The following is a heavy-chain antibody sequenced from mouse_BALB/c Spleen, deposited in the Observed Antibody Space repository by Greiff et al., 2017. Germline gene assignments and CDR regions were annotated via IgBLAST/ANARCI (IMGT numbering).Heavy chain of an antibody. CDR2: INPSNGRT. CDR3: AITGIRGY. D-gene: IGHD4-1*01. J-gene: IGHJ2*01. Sequence: QVQLQQPGAELVKPGASVKLSCKASGYTFTSYWMHWVKQRPGQGLEWIGEINPSNGRTNYNEKFKSKATLTVDKSSSTAYMQLSSLTSEDSAVYYWAITGIRGYWGQGTTVTVSS. CDR1: GYTFTSYW. V-gene: IGHV1S81*02.